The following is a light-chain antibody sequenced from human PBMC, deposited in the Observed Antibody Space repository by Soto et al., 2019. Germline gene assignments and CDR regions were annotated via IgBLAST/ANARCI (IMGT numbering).Light chain of an antibody. CDR2: DAS. CDR3: QQRSNWPRYT. Sequence: EIVLTQSPATLSLSPGERATLSCRASQSVSNYLAWFQQKPGQAPRLPIFDASNRATGIPARFSGSGSGTDFTLTISSLEPEDFAVYYCQQRSNWPRYTFGQGTKLEIK. J-gene: IGKJ2*01. V-gene: IGKV3-11*01. CDR1: QSVSNY.